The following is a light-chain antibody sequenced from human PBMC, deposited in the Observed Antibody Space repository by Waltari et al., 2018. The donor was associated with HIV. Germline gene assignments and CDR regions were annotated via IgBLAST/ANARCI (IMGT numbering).Light chain of an antibody. Sequence: QSALTQPPPVSGSPGQSITISCSGTSSYVGGYNYVSCYQQHPSKAPKVMIYEVTKRPSGVPNRFSGSESGNTASLTISGLQAEDEADYYCSSYAGSSTQVFGTGTKLTVL. CDR1: SSYVGGYNY. V-gene: IGLV2-14*01. J-gene: IGLJ1*01. CDR3: SSYAGSSTQV. CDR2: EVT.